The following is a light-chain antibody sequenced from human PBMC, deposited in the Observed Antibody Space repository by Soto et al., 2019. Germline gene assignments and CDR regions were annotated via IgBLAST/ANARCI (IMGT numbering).Light chain of an antibody. CDR2: GAS. V-gene: IGKV3-20*01. CDR1: QSVSSN. Sequence: EIVMTQSPATLSLSPGERATLSCRASQSVSSNLAWYQQKPGQAPRLLIYGASSRATGIPDRFSGSGSGTDFTLTISRLEPEDFAVYYCQQYGSSPRTFGQGTKVDIK. J-gene: IGKJ1*01. CDR3: QQYGSSPRT.